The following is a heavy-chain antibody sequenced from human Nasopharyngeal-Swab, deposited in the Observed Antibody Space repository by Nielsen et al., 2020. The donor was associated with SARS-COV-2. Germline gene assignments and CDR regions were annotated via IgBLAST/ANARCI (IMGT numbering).Heavy chain of an antibody. J-gene: IGHJ3*02. CDR3: ARGEITAYDAFDI. Sequence: LRLSCTVSGGSTSSGSYYWSWIRQPAGKGLEWIGRFYTTGSTDYNPSLKSRVTISVDTSKNQFSLKLSSVTAADTAVYYCARGEITAYDAFDIWGQGTMVTVSS. V-gene: IGHV4-61*02. D-gene: IGHD3-16*01. CDR1: GGSTSSGSYY. CDR2: FYTTGST.